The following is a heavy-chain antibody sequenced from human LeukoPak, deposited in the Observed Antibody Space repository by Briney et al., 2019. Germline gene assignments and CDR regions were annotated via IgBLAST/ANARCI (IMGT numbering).Heavy chain of an antibody. CDR3: ARDRNQYDSSGYSY. Sequence: GGSLRLSCAASGFTFDDYGMSWVRQAPGKGLEWVSGINWNGGSTGYADSVKGRFTISRDNAKNSLYLQMNSLRAEDTAVYYCARDRNQYDSSGYSYWGQGTLVTVSS. V-gene: IGHV3-20*04. J-gene: IGHJ4*02. CDR1: GFTFDDYG. CDR2: INWNGGST. D-gene: IGHD3-22*01.